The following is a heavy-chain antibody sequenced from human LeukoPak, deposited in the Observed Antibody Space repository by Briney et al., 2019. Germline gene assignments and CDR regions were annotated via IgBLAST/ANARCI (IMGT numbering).Heavy chain of an antibody. Sequence: GGSLRLSCAASGFTFSIYGMHWVRQAPGKGLEWVSSISSSSSYIYYADSVKGRFTISRDNAKNSLYLQMNSLRAEDTAVYYCARDGADIVVVPAAMGVGYYYYYYMDVWAKGPRSPSP. CDR3: ARDGADIVVVPAAMGVGYYYYYYMDV. J-gene: IGHJ6*03. D-gene: IGHD2-2*01. V-gene: IGHV3-21*01. CDR2: ISSSSSYI. CDR1: GFTFSIYG.